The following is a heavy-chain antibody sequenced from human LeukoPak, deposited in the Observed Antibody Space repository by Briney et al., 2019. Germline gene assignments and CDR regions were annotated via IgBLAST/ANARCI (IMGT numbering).Heavy chain of an antibody. V-gene: IGHV4-34*01. CDR3: ARPPVVPSAMRNYYYGMDV. CDR2: INHVGSA. J-gene: IGHJ6*02. Sequence: SETLSLTCGVSGGSFSGFYWSWIRQPPGKGLEWIGEINHVGSAHYNPSLKSRVTISVDTSKNQFSLELTSMTAADTAIYYCARPPVVPSAMRNYYYGMDVWGQGTTVTISS. D-gene: IGHD2-2*01. CDR1: GGSFSGFY.